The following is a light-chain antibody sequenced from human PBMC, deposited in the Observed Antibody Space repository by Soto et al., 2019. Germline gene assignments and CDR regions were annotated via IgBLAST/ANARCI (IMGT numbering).Light chain of an antibody. Sequence: QSLISQPLCPSGSIRHPATISCTGTGCVVDIYNYVSWYQQHPGKAPKLIIYEVTKRPSGVPDRFSGSKSGNTASLTVSGLQTEDEAEYYRSSCAGSNTLVFGTGTKVTVL. V-gene: IGLV2-8*01. CDR2: EVT. CDR1: GCVVDIYNY. CDR3: SSCAGSNTLV. J-gene: IGLJ1*01.